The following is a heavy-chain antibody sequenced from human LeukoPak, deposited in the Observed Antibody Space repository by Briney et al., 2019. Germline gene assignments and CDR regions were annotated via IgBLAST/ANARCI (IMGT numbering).Heavy chain of an antibody. Sequence: PGGSLRLSCATSAFTFSSFWMSWVRQAPGKGLEWVANIKQDGSEKYYVDSVKGRFTISRDNAKNSLYLQMNSLRAEDTAVYYCARGLWFGELIPAGGMDVWGQGTTVTVSS. D-gene: IGHD3-10*01. CDR2: IKQDGSEK. V-gene: IGHV3-7*01. J-gene: IGHJ6*02. CDR1: AFTFSSFW. CDR3: ARGLWFGELIPAGGMDV.